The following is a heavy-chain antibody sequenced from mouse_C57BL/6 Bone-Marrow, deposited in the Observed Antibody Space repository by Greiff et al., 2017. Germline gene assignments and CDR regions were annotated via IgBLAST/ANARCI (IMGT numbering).Heavy chain of an antibody. CDR3: ARGCYGSSCDVDY. CDR2: INPKNGGT. D-gene: IGHD1-1*01. J-gene: IGHJ4*01. V-gene: IGHV1-18*01. CDR1: GYTFTDYN. Sequence: EVQLQQSGPELVKPGASVKISCKASGYTFTDYNMDWVKQSHGKSLEWIGEINPKNGGTIYNQKFKGKATLTVDKSSSTAYMELRSLTSEDTAVYSCARGCYGSSCDVDYWGQGTSVTVSA.